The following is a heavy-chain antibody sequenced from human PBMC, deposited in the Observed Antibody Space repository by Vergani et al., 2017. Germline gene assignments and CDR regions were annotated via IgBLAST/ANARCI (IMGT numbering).Heavy chain of an antibody. CDR1: GFTFDDYA. J-gene: IGHJ3*02. CDR2: ISWNSGSI. V-gene: IGHV3-9*01. D-gene: IGHD3-10*01. CDR3: AKEIHPSGMLDDAFDI. Sequence: EVQLVESGGGLVQPGRSLRLSCAASGFTFDDYAMHWVRQAPGEGLEWVSGISWNSGSIGYADSVKGRFTISRDNAKNSLYLQMNSLRAEDTALYYCAKEIHPSGMLDDAFDIWGQGTMVTVSS.